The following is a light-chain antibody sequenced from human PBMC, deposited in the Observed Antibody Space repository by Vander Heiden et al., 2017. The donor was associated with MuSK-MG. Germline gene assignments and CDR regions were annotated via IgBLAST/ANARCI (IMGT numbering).Light chain of an antibody. Sequence: DIQMTQSPSSLSASVGDRVTITCRASQGIRNALAWFQLKPGQAPKRLIYTASTLQNGVPSRFRGIGSGTEFTLTISSLQPEDCAAYFCLQYNSSPLTFGGGTTVEIK. CDR1: QGIRNA. V-gene: IGKV1-17*01. J-gene: IGKJ4*01. CDR2: TAS. CDR3: LQYNSSPLT.